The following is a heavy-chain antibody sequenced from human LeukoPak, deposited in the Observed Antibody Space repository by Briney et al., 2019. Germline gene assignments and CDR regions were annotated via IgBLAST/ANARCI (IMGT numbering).Heavy chain of an antibody. CDR1: GGTFNNSA. Sequence: SVKVSCKTSGGTFNNSAISWVRQAPGQGLEWLRGIMPLFGTAGYAQKFQGRVTITKDESTRTVYLELTSLTSDDTAVYYCARDVHGDYGSGWFDPWGQGTLVTVSS. D-gene: IGHD4-17*01. CDR2: IMPLFGTA. V-gene: IGHV1-69*05. CDR3: ARDVHGDYGSGWFDP. J-gene: IGHJ5*02.